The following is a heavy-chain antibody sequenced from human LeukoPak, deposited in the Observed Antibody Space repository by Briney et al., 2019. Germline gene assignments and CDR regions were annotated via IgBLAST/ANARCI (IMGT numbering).Heavy chain of an antibody. J-gene: IGHJ4*02. D-gene: IGHD3-22*01. V-gene: IGHV3-21*01. Sequence: GGSLRLSCAASGFTFSSYSMNWVRQAPGKGLEWVSSISSSSSYIYYADSVKGRFTISRDNAKNSLYLQMNSLRAEDTAVYYFARDGRAGRYYYDSSGYAIDYCGQGTLVTVSS. CDR1: GFTFSSYS. CDR2: ISSSSSYI. CDR3: ARDGRAGRYYYDSSGYAIDY.